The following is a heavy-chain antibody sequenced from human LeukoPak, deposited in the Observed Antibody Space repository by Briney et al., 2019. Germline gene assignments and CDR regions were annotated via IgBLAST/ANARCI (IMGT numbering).Heavy chain of an antibody. Sequence: SETLSLTRTVAGGSISTYYWSWIRQPPGKGLEWIGYIYYSGNTNCNPSLKSRVTISVDMSKNQFSLRLSSVTAADTAVYFCARVGSGSFDYWGQGTLVTVSS. CDR1: GGSISTYY. CDR2: IYYSGNT. V-gene: IGHV4-59*01. J-gene: IGHJ4*02. CDR3: ARVGSGSFDY. D-gene: IGHD6-19*01.